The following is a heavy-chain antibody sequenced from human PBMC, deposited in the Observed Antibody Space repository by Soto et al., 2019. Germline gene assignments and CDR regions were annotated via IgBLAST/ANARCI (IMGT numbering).Heavy chain of an antibody. CDR2: IIPIFGTA. D-gene: IGHD6-19*01. CDR3: AQPLGSAVSGPGRFDL. Sequence: QVQLVQSGAEVKKPGSSVKVSCKASGGTFSNYAISWVRQAPGQGPEWMGGIIPIFGTANYAQKFQGRVTITADESTTTAYMELSSLRSEDTAVYYCAQPLGSAVSGPGRFDLWGRGTLVTVSS. V-gene: IGHV1-69*12. CDR1: GGTFSNYA. J-gene: IGHJ2*01.